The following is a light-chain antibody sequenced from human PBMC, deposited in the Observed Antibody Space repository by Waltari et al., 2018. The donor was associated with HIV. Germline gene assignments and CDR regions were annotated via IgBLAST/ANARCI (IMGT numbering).Light chain of an antibody. CDR1: QDIFNY. J-gene: IGKJ1*01. Sequence: DIQMTQSPSSLSASVGDRVTITCRASQDIFNYLAWYQQKPGKVPELLIYAASTLQSGVPSRFSGSGSGPVFTLTISSLQPEDVAIYYCQRYNSAQWTFGEGTKVEIK. V-gene: IGKV1-27*01. CDR3: QRYNSAQWT. CDR2: AAS.